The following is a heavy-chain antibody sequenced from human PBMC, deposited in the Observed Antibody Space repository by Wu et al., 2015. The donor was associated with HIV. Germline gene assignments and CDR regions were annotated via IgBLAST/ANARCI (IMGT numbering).Heavy chain of an antibody. Sequence: QVQLVQSGAEVKKPGASVKVSCKVSGYTLTELSMHWVRQAPGKGLEWMGGFDPEDGEIMYSQKFQGRVTITADESTSTAYMELSSLKSEDTAVYYCAKTNRIVTNGIDFYHYYGMDVWGQGTTVTVS. V-gene: IGHV1-24*01. J-gene: IGHJ6*02. D-gene: IGHD1-1*01. CDR2: FDPEDGEI. CDR1: GYTLTELS. CDR3: AKTNRIVTNGIDFYHYYGMDV.